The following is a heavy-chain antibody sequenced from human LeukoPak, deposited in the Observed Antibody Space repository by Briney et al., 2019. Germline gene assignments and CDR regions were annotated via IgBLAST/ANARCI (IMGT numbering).Heavy chain of an antibody. CDR2: IDASGST. V-gene: IGHV4-4*08. CDR3: ARMPGRSPDY. J-gene: IGHJ4*02. Sequence: PSETLSLTCTVSGASFNGNFWTWVRQSPGKGLEWIGYIDASGSTRYHPSLQNRVTMSLDTSKNQFFLRPTSVTAADTALYFCARMPGRSPDYRGQGVLVTVSS. CDR1: GASFNGNF. D-gene: IGHD3-10*01.